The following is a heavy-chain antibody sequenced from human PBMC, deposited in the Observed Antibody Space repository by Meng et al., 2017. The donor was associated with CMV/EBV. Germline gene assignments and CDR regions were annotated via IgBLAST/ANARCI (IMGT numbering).Heavy chain of an antibody. V-gene: IGHV3-7*01. CDR3: ARDADLAFDY. D-gene: IGHD3-3*01. CDR2: IKQDGSEK. J-gene: IGHJ4*02. CDR1: GFTFSSYW. Sequence: GESLKISCAASGFTFSSYWMSWVRQAPGKGLEWVDNIKQDGSEKYYVDSVKGRFTISRDNANNSLYLQMNSLRAEDTAVYYCARDADLAFDYWGQGTLVTVSS.